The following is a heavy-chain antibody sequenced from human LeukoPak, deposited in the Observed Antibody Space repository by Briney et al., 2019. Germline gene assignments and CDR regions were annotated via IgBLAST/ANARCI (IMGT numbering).Heavy chain of an antibody. CDR1: GFTFSNCA. CDR3: AKSCNSGNCYYNY. CDR2: ISGSGSST. Sequence: GGSLRLSCAASGFTFSNCAMSWVRQAPEKGLEWVSGISGSGSSTYYADSVKGRFTISRDNSENTLSLQMNSLRADDTAIYYCAKSCNSGNCYYNYWGQGTLVTVSS. J-gene: IGHJ4*02. D-gene: IGHD2/OR15-2a*01. V-gene: IGHV3-23*01.